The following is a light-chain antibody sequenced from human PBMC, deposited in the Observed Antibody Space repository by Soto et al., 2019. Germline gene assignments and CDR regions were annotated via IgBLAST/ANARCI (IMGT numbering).Light chain of an antibody. Sequence: QSVLTQPRSVSGSPGQSVTISCTGTSSDVGGYNFVSWYQHHPGKAPKVMIYDVTKRPSGVPDRFSGSKSGNTASLTISGLQAEDEAAYYCCSYAGSYVVFGGGTKLTVL. CDR1: SSDVGGYNF. J-gene: IGLJ2*01. V-gene: IGLV2-11*01. CDR3: CSYAGSYVV. CDR2: DVT.